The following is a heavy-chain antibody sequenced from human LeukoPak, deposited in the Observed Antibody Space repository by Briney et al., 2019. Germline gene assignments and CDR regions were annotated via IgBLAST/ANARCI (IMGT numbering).Heavy chain of an antibody. CDR1: GFTFSSYG. D-gene: IGHD2-2*01. Sequence: PGGSLRLSCAASGFTFSSYGMSWVRQAPGKGLERVSTITGSGASTYYADPVKGRFTISRDNSKNTLYLQMNSLRAEDPAVYYCAKGTDFDSWGQGTLVTVSS. V-gene: IGHV3-23*01. CDR3: AKGTDFDS. CDR2: ITGSGAST. J-gene: IGHJ4*02.